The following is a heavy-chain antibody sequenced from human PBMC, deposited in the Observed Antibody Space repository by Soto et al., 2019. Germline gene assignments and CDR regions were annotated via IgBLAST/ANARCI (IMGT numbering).Heavy chain of an antibody. J-gene: IGHJ4*02. D-gene: IGHD2-2*01. CDR2: ISKSDYT. CDR1: GFAFNNYG. Sequence: GGSLRLSCTVSGFAFNNYGINWVRQAPVKGLEWVSSISKSDYTYYSDSVKGRFAVSRDNAKSSVSLQMNTLRVEDTAVYYCAREDSIIIPAVSDFWGQGTLVTVSS. V-gene: IGHV3-21*01. CDR3: AREDSIIIPAVSDF.